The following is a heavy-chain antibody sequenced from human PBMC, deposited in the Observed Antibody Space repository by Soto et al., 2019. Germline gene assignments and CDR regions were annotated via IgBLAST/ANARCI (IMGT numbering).Heavy chain of an antibody. J-gene: IGHJ5*01. D-gene: IGHD6-6*01. CDR3: ARGYSSSPNWFDS. Sequence: PGGSVRLSCVASCITFSSYWMSWVRQSPGKRLEPVASIKQDXSQRYYVAYVKGRFTMSRDNAMNSMYLQMESLRAEDTAMYYCARGYSSSPNWFDSLGQGTLVTVSS. V-gene: IGHV3-7*03. CDR2: IKQDXSQR. CDR1: CITFSSYW.